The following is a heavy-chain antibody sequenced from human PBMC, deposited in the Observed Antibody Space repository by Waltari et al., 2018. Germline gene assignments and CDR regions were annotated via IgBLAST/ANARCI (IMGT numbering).Heavy chain of an antibody. CDR2: IKNDGSGP. Sequence: EVQLVESGGGLVQPGGSLRLSCAASGFTSIIFWMHWVRQDAGKGLMWVSRIKNDGSGPIYAESVKGRFTISRDNAKNTLYLQMNSLRPEDTAVYYCVRAYYDGRLDYWGQGTLVTASS. CDR3: VRAYYDGRLDY. V-gene: IGHV3-74*01. CDR1: GFTSIIFW. D-gene: IGHD3-22*01. J-gene: IGHJ4*01.